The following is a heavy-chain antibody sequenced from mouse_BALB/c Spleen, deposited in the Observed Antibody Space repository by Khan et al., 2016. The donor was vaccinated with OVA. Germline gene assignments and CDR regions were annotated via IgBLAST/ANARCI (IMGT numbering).Heavy chain of an antibody. J-gene: IGHJ3*01. V-gene: IGHV3-8*02. CDR2: MIYSGNT. CDR1: GDSITSGY. Sequence: EVQLQESGPSLVKPSQTLSLTCSVTGDSITSGYWSWIRKFPGNKLEYMGYMIYSGNTYYNPSLKSRISITRHTSKDQYYLQLNSVTTYDTATYYCARSTYRYAFAYWGQGTLVTVSA. CDR3: ARSTYRYAFAY. D-gene: IGHD2-14*01.